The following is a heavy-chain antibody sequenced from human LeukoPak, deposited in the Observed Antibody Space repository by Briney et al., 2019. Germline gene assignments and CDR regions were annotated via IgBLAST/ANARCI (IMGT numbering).Heavy chain of an antibody. J-gene: IGHJ5*02. CDR1: GGSISSYY. D-gene: IGHD3-16*01. CDR2: IYCSGST. Sequence: SETLSLTCTVSGGSISSYYWSWIRQPPGKGLEWIGYIYCSGSTDYNPSLKSRVTISVETSKNQFSLKLSSVTAADTAVYYCTRDQELYDYVWGNYGFDPWGQGTLVSVSS. CDR3: TRDQELYDYVWGNYGFDP. V-gene: IGHV4-59*12.